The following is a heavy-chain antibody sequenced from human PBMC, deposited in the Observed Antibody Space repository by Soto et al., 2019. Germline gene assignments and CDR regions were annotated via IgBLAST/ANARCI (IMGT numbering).Heavy chain of an antibody. CDR2: IWYDGSNK. J-gene: IGHJ6*02. D-gene: IGHD3-3*01. V-gene: IGHV3-33*01. Sequence: VQLVESGGGVVQPGRSLRLSCAASGFTFSSYGMHWVRQAPGKGLEWVAVIWYDGSNKYYADSVKGRFTISRDNSKNTLYLQMNSLRAEDTAVYYCARDYYDFWSGYYRAAANYYYYYGMDVWGQGTTVTVSS. CDR3: ARDYYDFWSGYYRAAANYYYYYGMDV. CDR1: GFTFSSYG.